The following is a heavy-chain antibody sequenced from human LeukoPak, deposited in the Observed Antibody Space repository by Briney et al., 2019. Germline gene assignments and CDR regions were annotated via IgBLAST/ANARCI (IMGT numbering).Heavy chain of an antibody. CDR3: AKDLSLFCSSTSCRGAFDY. J-gene: IGHJ4*02. Sequence: PGGSLRLSCAASGFTFSSYAMSWVRQAPGKGLEWVSAISGSGGSTYYADSVKGRFTISRDNSKNTLYLQMNSLRAEDTAVYYCAKDLSLFCSSTSCRGAFDYWGQGTLVTVSS. V-gene: IGHV3-23*01. CDR2: ISGSGGST. D-gene: IGHD2-2*01. CDR1: GFTFSSYA.